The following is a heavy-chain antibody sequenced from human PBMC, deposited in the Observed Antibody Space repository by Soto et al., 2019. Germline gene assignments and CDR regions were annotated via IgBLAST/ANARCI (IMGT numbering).Heavy chain of an antibody. J-gene: IGHJ4*02. Sequence: QVQLVQSGAEVKKPGSSVKVSCKASGGTISSYAISWVRQAPGQGLEWMGGIIPIFGTAKYAQKFQGRVTITADESTSTAYMELSSLRSEDTAVYYCARASMYQNWDPTEGEGYFDYWGQGTLVTVSS. CDR3: ARASMYQNWDPTEGEGYFDY. CDR2: IIPIFGTA. V-gene: IGHV1-69*01. CDR1: GGTISSYA. D-gene: IGHD7-27*01.